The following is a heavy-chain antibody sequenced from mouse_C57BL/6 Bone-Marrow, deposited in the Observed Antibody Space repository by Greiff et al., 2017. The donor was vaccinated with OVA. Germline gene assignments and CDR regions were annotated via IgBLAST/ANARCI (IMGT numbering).Heavy chain of an antibody. J-gene: IGHJ2*01. CDR3: ARTQYDGSSRYYFDY. CDR2: INPGSGGT. V-gene: IGHV1-54*01. Sequence: QVQLQQSGAALVRPGTSVKVSCKASGYAFTNYLIEWVQQRPGQGLEWIGVINPGSGGTNYTEKFKGKATLTADKSSSTAYMQTSILTSEDSSVDYCARTQYDGSSRYYFDYWGQGTTLTVSS. CDR1: GYAFTNYL. D-gene: IGHD1-1*01.